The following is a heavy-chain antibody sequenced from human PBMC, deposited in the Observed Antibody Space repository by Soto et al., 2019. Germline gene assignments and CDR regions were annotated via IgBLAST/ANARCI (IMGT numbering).Heavy chain of an antibody. CDR1: GFTFSSYG. J-gene: IGHJ6*02. Sequence: PGGSLRLSCAASGFTFSSYGMHWVRQAPGKGLEWVAVISYDGSNKYYADSVKGRFTISRDNSKNTLYLQMNSLRAEDTAVYYCAKVDYGDYEDYYYGMDAWGQGTTVTVSS. CDR3: AKVDYGDYEDYYYGMDA. V-gene: IGHV3-30*18. D-gene: IGHD4-17*01. CDR2: ISYDGSNK.